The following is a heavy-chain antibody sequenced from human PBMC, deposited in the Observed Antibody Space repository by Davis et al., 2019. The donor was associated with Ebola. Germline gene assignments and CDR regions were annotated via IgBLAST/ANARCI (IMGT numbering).Heavy chain of an antibody. J-gene: IGHJ6*04. D-gene: IGHD3-3*01. CDR2: ISGSGGST. CDR3: AKSGLSFGVVKYHYGMDV. CDR1: GFTFSRHA. Sequence: GESLKISCAASGFTFSRHAMNWVRQAPGKGLEWVSAISGSGGSTYYADSVKGRFTISRDNSKKTLYLQMNSLRAEDTAVYYCAKSGLSFGVVKYHYGMDVWGKGTTVTVSS. V-gene: IGHV3-23*01.